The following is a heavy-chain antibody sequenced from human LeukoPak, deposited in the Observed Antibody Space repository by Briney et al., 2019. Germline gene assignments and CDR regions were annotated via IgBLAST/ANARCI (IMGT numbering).Heavy chain of an antibody. V-gene: IGHV1-18*01. CDR2: ISAYNGNT. Sequence: ASVKVSCKTAGYTFTSYGINWVRQAPGQGLEWMGWISAYNGNTNYAQKVQGRVTMTTDTSTSTAYMELRSLRSDDTAVYYCARGGAYNWFDPWGQGTLVTVSS. CDR3: ARGGAYNWFDP. J-gene: IGHJ5*02. D-gene: IGHD3-16*01. CDR1: GYTFTSYG.